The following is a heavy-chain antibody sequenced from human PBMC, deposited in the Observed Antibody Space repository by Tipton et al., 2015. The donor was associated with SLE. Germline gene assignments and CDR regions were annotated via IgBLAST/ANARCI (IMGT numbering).Heavy chain of an antibody. CDR3: ASGAYGSGSNYFGCWFDP. Sequence: TLSLTCTVSGASISSYYWSWIRQFPGKGLEWIGYIHTSGSTNYNPSLKSRVTISVDTSKNQFSLKLSSVTAADTAVYYCASGAYGSGSNYFGCWFDPWGQGTLVTVSS. CDR1: GASISSYY. CDR2: IHTSGST. V-gene: IGHV4-4*08. D-gene: IGHD3-10*01. J-gene: IGHJ5*02.